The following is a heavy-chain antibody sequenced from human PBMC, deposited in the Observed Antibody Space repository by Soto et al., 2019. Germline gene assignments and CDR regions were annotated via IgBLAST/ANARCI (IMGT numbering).Heavy chain of an antibody. D-gene: IGHD6-13*01. CDR3: AKGALGSSSWSGYYYYMDV. CDR2: ISWNSGSI. V-gene: IGHV3-9*01. Sequence: GGYLRLSCAASGFTFDDYAMHWVRQAPGKGLEWVSGISWNSGSIGYADSVKGRFTISRDNAKNSLYLQMNSLRAEDTALYYCAKGALGSSSWSGYYYYMDVWGKGTTVTVSS. J-gene: IGHJ6*03. CDR1: GFTFDDYA.